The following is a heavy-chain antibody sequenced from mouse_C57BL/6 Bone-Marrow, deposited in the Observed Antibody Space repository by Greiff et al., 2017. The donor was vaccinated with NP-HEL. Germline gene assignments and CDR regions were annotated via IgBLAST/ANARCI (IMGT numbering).Heavy chain of an antibody. Sequence: VHLVESGPGLVQPSQSLSITCTVSGFSLTSYGVHWVRQSPGKGLEWLGVIWRGGSTDYNAAFISRLSISKDNSKSQVFFKMNSLQADDTAIYYCASLYYYAMDYWGQGTSVTVSS. CDR1: GFSLTSYG. J-gene: IGHJ4*01. V-gene: IGHV2-2*01. CDR2: IWRGGST. CDR3: ASLYYYAMDY. D-gene: IGHD1-1*01.